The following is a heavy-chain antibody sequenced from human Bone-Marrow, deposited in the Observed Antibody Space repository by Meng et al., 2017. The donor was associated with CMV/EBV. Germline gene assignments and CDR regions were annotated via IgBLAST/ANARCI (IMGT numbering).Heavy chain of an antibody. J-gene: IGHJ5*02. CDR3: TRDRIWGSYPLDL. V-gene: IGHV4-34*01. CDR2: INHSGST. Sequence: GSLRLSCAVYGGSFSGYYWSWIRQPPGKGLEWIGEINHSGSTNYNPSLKSRVTMSVDTSKNQFSLKLSSVTVTDTAVYYCTRDRIWGSYPLDLWGLGTLVTVPS. CDR1: GGSFSGYY. D-gene: IGHD3-16*02.